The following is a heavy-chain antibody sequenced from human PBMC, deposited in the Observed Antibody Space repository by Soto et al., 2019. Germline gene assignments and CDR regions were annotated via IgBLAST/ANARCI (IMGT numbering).Heavy chain of an antibody. J-gene: IGHJ6*04. Sequence: QVQLVQSGDEVKKPGASVKVSCKASGYIFVNYGIAWVRQAPGQGLEWMGWISPYTGNTHSATKIQGRLTMTTDTXTSTAYMDLGSLRSDDTAVYYCVMVDNYVTPTPQYVWGKGTTVTVSS. D-gene: IGHD3-16*01. CDR3: VMVDNYVTPTPQYV. CDR1: GYIFVNYG. CDR2: ISPYTGNT. V-gene: IGHV1-18*01.